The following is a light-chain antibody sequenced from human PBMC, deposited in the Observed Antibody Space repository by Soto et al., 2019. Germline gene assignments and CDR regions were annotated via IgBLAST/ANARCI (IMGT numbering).Light chain of an antibody. Sequence: QSVLTQPASVSGSPGQSITISCTGTSSDVGYYNYVSWYRQHPGKAPRLMIYEVNNRPSGVSNRFSGSKSGNTASLTISGFQAEDEADYYCSSRTSSSTLLYVFGTGTKVTVL. V-gene: IGLV2-14*01. CDR3: SSRTSSSTLLYV. J-gene: IGLJ1*01. CDR1: SSDVGYYNY. CDR2: EVN.